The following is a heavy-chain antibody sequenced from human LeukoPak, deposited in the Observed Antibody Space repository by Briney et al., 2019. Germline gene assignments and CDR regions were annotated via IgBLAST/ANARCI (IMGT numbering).Heavy chain of an antibody. D-gene: IGHD2-15*01. Sequence: AGGSLRLSCTVSGFTVSSNSMSWVRQAPGKGLEWVSFIYSGGNTHYSDSVKGRFTISRDNSKNTLYLQMNSLRADDTAVYYCARRAREYSHPYDYWGQGTLVTVSS. CDR1: GFTVSSNS. V-gene: IGHV3-53*01. CDR2: IYSGGNT. CDR3: ARRAREYSHPYDY. J-gene: IGHJ4*02.